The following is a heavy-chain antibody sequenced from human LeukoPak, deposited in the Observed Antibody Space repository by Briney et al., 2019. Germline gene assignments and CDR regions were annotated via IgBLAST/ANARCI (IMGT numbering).Heavy chain of an antibody. J-gene: IGHJ1*01. CDR3: ARPYDFWSGYYFYW. CDR2: INHSGST. V-gene: IGHV4-34*01. CDR1: GGSFSGYY. Sequence: SETLSLTCAVYGGSFSGYYWSWIRQPPGKGLEWIGEINHSGSTNYNPSLKSRITISVDTSKNQFSLKLSSVTAADTAVYYCARPYDFWSGYYFYWWGQGTLVTVSS. D-gene: IGHD3-3*01.